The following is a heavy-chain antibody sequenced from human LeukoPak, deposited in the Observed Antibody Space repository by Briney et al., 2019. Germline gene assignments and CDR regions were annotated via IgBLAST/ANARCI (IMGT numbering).Heavy chain of an antibody. CDR1: GFTFSSYS. CDR3: ARDSDIYYFDY. CDR2: ISSSGSYI. V-gene: IGHV3-21*01. D-gene: IGHD2-15*01. Sequence: PGGXXRLSCAASGFTFSSYSMNWVRQAPGKGLEWVSSISSSGSYIYYADSVKGRFTISRDNAKNSLYLQMNSLRAEDTAVYYCARDSDIYYFDYWGQGTLVTVSS. J-gene: IGHJ4*02.